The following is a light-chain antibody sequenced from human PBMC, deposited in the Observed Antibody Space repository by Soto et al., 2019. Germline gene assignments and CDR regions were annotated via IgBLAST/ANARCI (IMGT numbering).Light chain of an antibody. V-gene: IGLV1-40*01. Sequence: QSVLTQPPSVSGAPGQRVTISCTGSSSNIGAGYDVHWYQQLPGTAPKLLIYGNNNRPSGVPDRFSGSKSGTAASLAITGLQAEDEADYYCQSYDSSLKVVFGEGTKLTVL. CDR3: QSYDSSLKVV. J-gene: IGLJ2*01. CDR2: GNN. CDR1: SSNIGAGYD.